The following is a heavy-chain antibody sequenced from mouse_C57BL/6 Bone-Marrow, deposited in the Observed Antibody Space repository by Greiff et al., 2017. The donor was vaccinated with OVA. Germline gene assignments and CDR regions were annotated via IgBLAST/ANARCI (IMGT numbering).Heavy chain of an antibody. J-gene: IGHJ4*01. CDR3: ARWTDY. V-gene: IGHV1-82*01. Sequence: QVQLQQSGPELVKPGASVKISCKASGYAFSSSWMNWVKQRPGKGLEWIGRIYPGDGDTDYNGKFKGKATLTADKSSSTAYMQLSSLTSEDSAVYFCARWTDYWGQGTSVTVSS. CDR1: GYAFSSSW. CDR2: IYPGDGDT.